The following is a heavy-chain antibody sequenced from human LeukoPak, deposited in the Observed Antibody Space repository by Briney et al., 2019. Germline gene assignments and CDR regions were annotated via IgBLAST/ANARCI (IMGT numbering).Heavy chain of an antibody. V-gene: IGHV3-9*01. CDR3: ARGIGGSYYVPFDI. CDR1: GFTFYDYA. J-gene: IGHJ3*02. CDR2: ISWNSGSI. Sequence: GGSLRLSCAASGFTFYDYAMHWVRQAPGKGLEWVSGISWNSGSIGYADSVKGRFTISRDNAKNSLYLQMNSLKAEDTALYYCARGIGGSYYVPFDIWGQGTMVTVSS. D-gene: IGHD1-26*01.